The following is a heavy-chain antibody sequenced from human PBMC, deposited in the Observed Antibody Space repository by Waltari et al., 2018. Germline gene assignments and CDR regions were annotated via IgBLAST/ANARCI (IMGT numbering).Heavy chain of an antibody. D-gene: IGHD3-10*01. V-gene: IGHV3-21*01. J-gene: IGHJ4*02. CDR2: ISSSSSYI. CDR1: GFPFSRYS. Sequence: EVQLVESGGGLVKPGVSLRISCAASGFPFSRYSLHWVRQGAGKGWVWVSSISSSSSYIYYADSVKGRFTISRDNAKNSLYLQMNSLRAEDTAVYYCARGPYGSGSYYFDYWGQGTLVTVSS. CDR3: ARGPYGSGSYYFDY.